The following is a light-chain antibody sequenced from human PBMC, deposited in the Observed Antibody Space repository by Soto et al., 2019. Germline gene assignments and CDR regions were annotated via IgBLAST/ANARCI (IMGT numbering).Light chain of an antibody. J-gene: IGLJ2*01. CDR3: KSYDRSLSGVG. Sequence: QSVLTQPPSVSGAPGQKFTISCTGSSSNIGAGYSVHWYQQLPGTAPKVLIHGNSNRPSGVPDRFSGSKSDTSASLAITGLQAEDEADYYCKSYDRSLSGVGFGGGTKVNVL. V-gene: IGLV1-40*01. CDR1: SSNIGAGYS. CDR2: GNS.